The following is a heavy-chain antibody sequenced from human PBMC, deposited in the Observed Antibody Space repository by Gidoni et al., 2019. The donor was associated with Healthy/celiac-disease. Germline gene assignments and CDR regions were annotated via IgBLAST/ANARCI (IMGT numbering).Heavy chain of an antibody. J-gene: IGHJ6*02. CDR3: ARHPVVRYPPRYYYYGMDV. Sequence: QVQLQESGPGLVTPSETLSLTCTVSGGPISSYYWSWIRQPPGKGLEWIAYIYYSGSTNYNPSLKSRVTISVDTSKNQFSLKLSSVTAADTAVYYCARHPVVRYPPRYYYYGMDVWGQGTTVTVSS. CDR2: IYYSGST. D-gene: IGHD3-22*01. CDR1: GGPISSYY. V-gene: IGHV4-59*08.